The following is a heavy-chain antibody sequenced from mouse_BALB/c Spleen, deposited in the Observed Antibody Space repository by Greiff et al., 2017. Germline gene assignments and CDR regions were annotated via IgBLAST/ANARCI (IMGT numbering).Heavy chain of an antibody. CDR3: AREDDGYSGAMDY. J-gene: IGHJ4*01. Sequence: QVQLKESGPGLVAPSQCLSITCTASGFSLTSYGVHWVRQPPGKGLEWLGVIWAGGSTNYYAALMSRLSISKDNSKSQVFLKMNSLQTDDTAMYYCAREDDGYSGAMDYWGQGTSVTVSS. CDR1: GFSLTSYG. V-gene: IGHV2-9*02. CDR2: IWAGGST. D-gene: IGHD2-3*01.